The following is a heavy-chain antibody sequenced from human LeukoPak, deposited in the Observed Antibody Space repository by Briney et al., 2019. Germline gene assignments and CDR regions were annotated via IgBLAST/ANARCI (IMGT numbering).Heavy chain of an antibody. Sequence: TLSLTCTVSGGSISSGDYYRSWIRQPPGKGLEWIGYIYYSGSTYYNPSLKSRVTISVDTSKNQFSLKLSSVTAADTAVYYCAREEIAATSHYFDYWGQGTLVTVSS. J-gene: IGHJ4*02. CDR1: GGSISSGDYY. CDR3: AREEIAATSHYFDY. V-gene: IGHV4-30-4*01. D-gene: IGHD2-15*01. CDR2: IYYSGST.